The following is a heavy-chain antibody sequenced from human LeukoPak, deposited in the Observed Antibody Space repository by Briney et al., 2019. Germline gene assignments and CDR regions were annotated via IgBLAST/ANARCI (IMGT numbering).Heavy chain of an antibody. V-gene: IGHV4-59*01. CDR1: GGSISSYY. CDR2: IYYSGST. D-gene: IGHD3-9*01. Sequence: PSETLSLTCTVSGGSISSYYWSWIRQPPGKGLEWIGYIYYSGSTNYNPSLKSRVTISVDTSKNQFSLKLSSVTAADTAVYYCARSLSYDILTGYSKSFDYWGQGTLVTVSS. CDR3: ARSLSYDILTGYSKSFDY. J-gene: IGHJ4*02.